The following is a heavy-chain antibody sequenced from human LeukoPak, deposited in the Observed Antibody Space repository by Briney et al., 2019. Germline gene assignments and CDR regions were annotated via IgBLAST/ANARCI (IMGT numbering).Heavy chain of an antibody. CDR1: GGSISNTNW. V-gene: IGHV4-4*02. CDR3: ARGGSIVGATPHDTFDI. D-gene: IGHD1-26*01. CDR2: ISLSGLT. J-gene: IGHJ3*02. Sequence: PSGTLSLTCGVSGGSISNTNWWSWVRQPPGQGLEWIGEISLSGLTNYNPSLKSRVTVSLDKSKNHLSLNLTSVTAADTAVYYCARGGSIVGATPHDTFDIWGQGTMVTVSS.